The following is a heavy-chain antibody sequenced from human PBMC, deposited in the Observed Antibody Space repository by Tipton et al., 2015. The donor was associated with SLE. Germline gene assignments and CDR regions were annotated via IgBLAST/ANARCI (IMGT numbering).Heavy chain of an antibody. CDR1: GFTFSSYE. D-gene: IGHD2-21*01. CDR3: SRVCSNDCYDQNVDY. J-gene: IGHJ4*02. CDR2: ISTSGTTT. Sequence: SLRLSCDASGFTFSSYEMHWVRQAPGKGLEWISYISTSGTTTYYADSVKGRFTISRDNANNSLYLQMNSLRAEDTALYYCSRVCSNDCYDQNVDYWGQGTLVTVSS. V-gene: IGHV3-48*03.